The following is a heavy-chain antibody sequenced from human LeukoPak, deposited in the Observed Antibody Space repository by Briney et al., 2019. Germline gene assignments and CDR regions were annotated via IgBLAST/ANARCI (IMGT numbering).Heavy chain of an antibody. CDR2: INHSGST. J-gene: IGHJ4*02. Sequence: PSETLSLTCSVSGDSITGYYWSWIRQPPGKGLEWIGEINHSGSTNYNPSLKSRVTISVDTSKNQFSLKLSSVTAADTAVYYCARGPGYSYGHGLVDWGQGTLVTVSS. V-gene: IGHV4-34*01. D-gene: IGHD5-18*01. CDR3: ARGPGYSYGHGLVD. CDR1: GDSITGYY.